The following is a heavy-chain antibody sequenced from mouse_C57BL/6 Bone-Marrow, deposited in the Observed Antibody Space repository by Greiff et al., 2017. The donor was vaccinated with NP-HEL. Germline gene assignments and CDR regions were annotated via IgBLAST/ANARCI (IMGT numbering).Heavy chain of an antibody. D-gene: IGHD3-2*02. CDR1: GYTFTSYW. J-gene: IGHJ4*01. Sequence: VQLQQSGAELVRPGSSVKLSCKASGYTFTSYWMDWVKQRPGQGLEWIGNVYPSDSETHYNEKFKDKATLTVAKSSSTASMQLRRLTSEDSAVFSRASRQLRVDYYARANGGQGTPVP. CDR3: ASRQLRVDYYARAN. V-gene: IGHV1-61*01. CDR2: VYPSDSET.